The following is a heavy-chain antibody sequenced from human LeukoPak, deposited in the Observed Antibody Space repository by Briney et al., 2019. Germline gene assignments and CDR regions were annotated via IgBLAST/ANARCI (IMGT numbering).Heavy chain of an antibody. CDR1: GGSVSDYH. CDR2: IFTSGTI. CDR3: ARDRDIADYNWLDP. V-gene: IGHV4-4*07. Sequence: LETLSLTCSVSGGSVSDYHWSWIRQPAGKGLEWIGRIFTSGTIHYHPSLRSRVTISVDQSKNQFFLKLTSVTAADTAVYYCARDRDIADYNWLDPWGQGTLVTVSP. D-gene: IGHD6-13*01. J-gene: IGHJ5*02.